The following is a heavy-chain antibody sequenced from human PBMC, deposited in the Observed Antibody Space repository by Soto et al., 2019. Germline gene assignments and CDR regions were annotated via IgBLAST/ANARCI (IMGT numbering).Heavy chain of an antibody. V-gene: IGHV3-15*01. Sequence: EVQLVESGGGLVKPGGSLRISCAASGLTFSNAWMSWVRQAPGKGLEWVGRIKSKTDGGTIDYAAPVQGRFTISRDDSKDTLYLQLNSLKTEDTAVYYCHTGTGAYCGYEGGYWSQGTVVTVSS. CDR3: HTGTGAYCGYEGGY. D-gene: IGHD2-21*01. CDR2: IKSKTDGGTI. CDR1: GLTFSNAW. J-gene: IGHJ4*02.